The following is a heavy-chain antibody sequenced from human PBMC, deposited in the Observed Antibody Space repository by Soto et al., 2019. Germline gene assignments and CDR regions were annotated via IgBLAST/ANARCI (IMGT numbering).Heavy chain of an antibody. V-gene: IGHV3-23*01. Sequence: EVQLLESGGGLVQPGGSLRLSCAASGFTFSTYAMNWVRQAPGEGLEWVSGISDSGGSTYYADSVKGRFTISRDNSKHTLYLQMNSLRAEDTAVYYCAREYGSGSYYTGYWGQGTLVTVSS. CDR2: ISDSGGST. D-gene: IGHD3-10*01. CDR3: AREYGSGSYYTGY. J-gene: IGHJ4*02. CDR1: GFTFSTYA.